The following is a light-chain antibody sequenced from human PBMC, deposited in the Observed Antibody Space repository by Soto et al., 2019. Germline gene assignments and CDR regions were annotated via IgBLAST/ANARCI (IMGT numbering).Light chain of an antibody. CDR2: EVI. CDR3: SSYTSRSTLVV. CDR1: SSDVCGYND. V-gene: IGLV2-14*01. J-gene: IGLJ2*01. Sequence: QSALTQPASVSGSPGQSITISCTGPSSDVCGYNDFSWYQQHTGKSPKLMIYEVINRPSGVSDRFSGSKSGNTASLTISGLQAEDESDYYCSSYTSRSTLVVFGGGTKLTVL.